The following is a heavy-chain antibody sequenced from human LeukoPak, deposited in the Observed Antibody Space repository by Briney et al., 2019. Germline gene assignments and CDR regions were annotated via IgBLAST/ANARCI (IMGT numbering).Heavy chain of an antibody. CDR2: ISSSGSTI. CDR3: ARDSLWFGELLLDY. CDR1: GFTFSSYE. J-gene: IGHJ4*02. V-gene: IGHV3-48*03. Sequence: GGSLRLSCAASGFTFSSYEMNWVRQAPGKGLEWVSYISSSGSTIYYADSVKGRFTISRDNAKNSLYLQMNSLRAEDTAVYYCARDSLWFGELLLDYWGQGTLVTVSS. D-gene: IGHD3-10*01.